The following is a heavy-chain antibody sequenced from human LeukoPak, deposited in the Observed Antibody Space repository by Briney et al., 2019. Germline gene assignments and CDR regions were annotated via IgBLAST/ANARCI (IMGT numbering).Heavy chain of an antibody. J-gene: IGHJ4*02. D-gene: IGHD4-17*01. V-gene: IGHV4-59*12. CDR2: IYHSGST. CDR3: ARGGVPRYGDYYFDY. CDR1: GGSISSYY. Sequence: SETLSLTCTVSGGSISSYYWSWIRQPPGKGLEWIGYIYHSGSTYYNPSLKSRVTISVDRSKNQFSLKLSSVTAADTAVYYCARGGVPRYGDYYFDYWGQGTLVTVSS.